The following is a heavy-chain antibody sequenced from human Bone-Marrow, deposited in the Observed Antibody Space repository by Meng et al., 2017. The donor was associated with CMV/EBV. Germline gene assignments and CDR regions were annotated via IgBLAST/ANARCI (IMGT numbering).Heavy chain of an antibody. Sequence: SLKISCAASGFTFDDYAMHWVRQAPGKGLEWVSGINWNGGSIGYADSVKGRFTISRDNAKNSLYLQMNSLRTEDTALYFCAKDIGPSGLRYFGWLPANPMDVWGQGTTVTVSS. CDR1: GFTFDDYA. V-gene: IGHV3-9*01. D-gene: IGHD3-9*01. CDR3: AKDIGPSGLRYFGWLPANPMDV. CDR2: INWNGGSI. J-gene: IGHJ6*02.